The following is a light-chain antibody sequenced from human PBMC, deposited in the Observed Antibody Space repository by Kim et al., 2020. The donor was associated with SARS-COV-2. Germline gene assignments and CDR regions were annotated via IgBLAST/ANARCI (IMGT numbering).Light chain of an antibody. V-gene: IGKV3-20*01. CDR3: QQYGNSVT. CDR2: GAS. Sequence: LSPGERATLSCRASQIVSTSYLAWYQQKPGQSPRLLIYGASNRASGIPDRFSGSGSGTEFTLTVSRLEPEDIGVYYCQQYGNSVTFGQGTKVEIK. J-gene: IGKJ1*01. CDR1: QIVSTSY.